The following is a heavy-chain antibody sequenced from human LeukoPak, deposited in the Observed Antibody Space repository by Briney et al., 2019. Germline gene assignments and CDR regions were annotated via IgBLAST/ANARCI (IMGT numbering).Heavy chain of an antibody. V-gene: IGHV3-23*01. CDR2: NSASGDST. D-gene: IGHD2-2*01. CDR3: VKGKGDIIVWYLDY. J-gene: IGHJ4*02. CDR1: GFTFSSYA. Sequence: GGSLRLSCAASGFTFSSYAMSWVRQAPGKGLEWVSTNSASGDSTYYADSVKGRFTISRDNAKNTLYLQMNSLRAEDTAIYYCVKGKGDIIVWYLDYWGQGILVTVSS.